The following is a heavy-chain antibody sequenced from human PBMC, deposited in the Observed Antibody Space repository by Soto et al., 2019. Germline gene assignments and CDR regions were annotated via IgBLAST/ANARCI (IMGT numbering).Heavy chain of an antibody. CDR3: AEDRWHYYASGAYYPPTHYFDS. CDR1: AVTFSSHA. V-gene: IGHV3-30*18. CDR2: ISSDGSNK. J-gene: IGHJ4*02. D-gene: IGHD3-22*01. Sequence: QAGGSLRLSCASSAVTFSSHAMHWVRQAPGKGLEWVALISSDGSNKYYTDSVRGRFTISRDNSENTLYLQMNSLRPEDTALYFCAEDRWHYYASGAYYPPTHYFDSWGQGALVTVSS.